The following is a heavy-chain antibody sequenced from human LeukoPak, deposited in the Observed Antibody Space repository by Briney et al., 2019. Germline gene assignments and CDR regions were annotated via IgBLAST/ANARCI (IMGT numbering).Heavy chain of an antibody. CDR2: INHGGST. V-gene: IGHV4-34*01. J-gene: IGHJ5*02. CDR3: ARHPSVTMIGP. Sequence: SSETLSLTCAVYGGSFSGYYWSWIRQPPGKGLEWIGEINHGGSTNYNPSLKSRVTISVDTSKNQFSLKLSSVTAADTAVYYCARHPSVTMIGPWGQGTLVTVSS. CDR1: GGSFSGYY. D-gene: IGHD3-22*01.